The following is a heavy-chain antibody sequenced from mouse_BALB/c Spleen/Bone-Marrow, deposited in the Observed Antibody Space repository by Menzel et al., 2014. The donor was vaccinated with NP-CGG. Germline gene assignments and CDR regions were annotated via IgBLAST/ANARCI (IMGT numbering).Heavy chain of an antibody. CDR1: GFNIKDTY. CDR3: ASYYYGSSSFAY. CDR2: IDPANGNT. Sequence: VQLKQSGAELVKPGASVKLSCTASGFNIKDTYMHWVKQRPEQGLEWIGRIDPANGNTKYDPKFQGKATITADTSSNTAYLQLSSLTFEDTAVYYCASYYYGSSSFAYWGRGTLVTVSA. V-gene: IGHV14-3*02. J-gene: IGHJ3*01. D-gene: IGHD1-1*01.